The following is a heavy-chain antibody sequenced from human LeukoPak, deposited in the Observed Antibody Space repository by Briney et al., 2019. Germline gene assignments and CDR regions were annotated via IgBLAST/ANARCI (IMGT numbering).Heavy chain of an antibody. D-gene: IGHD1-1*01. J-gene: IGHJ4*02. Sequence: GGSLRLSCAVSGLTFSNHALSWVRQAPGKGLEWVSAISGRDESTYYADSVKGRFTISRDNSKSTLYLQMSSLRAEDTAVYHCAKVTGATNYWGQGTLVTVSS. CDR3: AKVTGATNY. CDR2: ISGRDEST. V-gene: IGHV3-23*01. CDR1: GLTFSNHA.